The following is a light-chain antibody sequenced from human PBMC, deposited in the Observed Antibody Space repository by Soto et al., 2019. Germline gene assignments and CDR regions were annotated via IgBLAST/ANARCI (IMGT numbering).Light chain of an antibody. CDR1: QTINTW. CDR3: QQYNSYQYS. CDR2: KAS. V-gene: IGKV1-5*03. Sequence: DIQMTQSPSTLSASVGDRVTITCRASQTINTWLAWYQQRPGRAPKLLIYKASSLESGFPTRFSGSGSGTEFTLTISSLQPDDFASYYCQQYNSYQYSFGQGTKLEIK. J-gene: IGKJ2*03.